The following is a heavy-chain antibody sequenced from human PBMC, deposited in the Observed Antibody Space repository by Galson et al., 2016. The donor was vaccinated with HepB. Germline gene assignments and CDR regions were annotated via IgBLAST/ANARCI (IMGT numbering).Heavy chain of an antibody. CDR3: ARLHYDGSIFHPFDS. D-gene: IGHD3-22*01. V-gene: IGHV3-72*01. J-gene: IGHJ5*01. CDR2: SRDKAANYRT. Sequence: SLRLSCAASGFTFADHYVDWVRQAPGKGLEWLGCSRDKAANYRTQYAASVKGRFIISGDESRTSLYLQMNSLKTEDTAVYYCARLHYDGSIFHPFDSWGQGTLVTVSS. CDR1: GFTFADHY.